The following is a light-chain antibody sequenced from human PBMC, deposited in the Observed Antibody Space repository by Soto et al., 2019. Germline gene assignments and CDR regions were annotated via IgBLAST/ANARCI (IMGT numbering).Light chain of an antibody. Sequence: EIVLTQSPATLSLSPGERATLSCRASQSVSSYLAWYQQKPGQAPRLLIYDASTRATGIPARFSGSGSGTDFTLTISSLEPEDFAVYYCQQRSLFGQGTKVEIK. V-gene: IGKV3-11*01. CDR2: DAS. J-gene: IGKJ1*01. CDR1: QSVSSY. CDR3: QQRSL.